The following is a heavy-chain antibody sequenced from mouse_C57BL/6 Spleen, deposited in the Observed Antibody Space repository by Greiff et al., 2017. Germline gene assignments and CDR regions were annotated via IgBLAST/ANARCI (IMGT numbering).Heavy chain of an antibody. V-gene: IGHV1-81*01. J-gene: IGHJ2*01. Sequence: QVQLQQSGAELARPGASVKLSCKASGYTFTSYGISWVKQRTGQGLEWIGEIYPRSGNTYYNEKFKGKATLTADKSSSTAYMELRSLTSEDSAVYFCARTDDYDFDDWGQGTTLTVSS. CDR3: ARTDDYDFDD. D-gene: IGHD2-4*01. CDR1: GYTFTSYG. CDR2: IYPRSGNT.